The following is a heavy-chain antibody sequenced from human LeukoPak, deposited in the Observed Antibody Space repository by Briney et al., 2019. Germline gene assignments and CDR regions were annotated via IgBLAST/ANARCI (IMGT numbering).Heavy chain of an antibody. CDR2: IYYSGST. D-gene: IGHD3-22*01. J-gene: IGHJ2*01. CDR1: GGSISTYY. V-gene: IGHV4-59*01. CDR3: ARGMYYCDRNGYSSWYFDL. Sequence: PSETLSLTCTVSGGSISTYYWTWIRQPPGKGLEWIGYIYYSGSTKYNPSLKSRVTISVDTSENQFSLKLSSVTAADTAVYYCARGMYYCDRNGYSSWYFDLWGRGTLATVSS.